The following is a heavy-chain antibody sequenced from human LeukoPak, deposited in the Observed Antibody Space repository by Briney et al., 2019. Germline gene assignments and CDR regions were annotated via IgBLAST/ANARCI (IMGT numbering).Heavy chain of an antibody. V-gene: IGHV1-69*01. CDR3: TRSAVVLPYYFDY. CDR2: IIPIFGTA. J-gene: IGHJ4*02. CDR1: GGTFSSYA. Sequence: SVKVSCKASGGTFSSYAISWVRQAPGQGLEWMGGIIPIFGTANYAQKFQGRVTITADESTSTAYMELSSLRSEDTAVYYCTRSAVVLPYYFDYWGQGTLVTVSS. D-gene: IGHD3-22*01.